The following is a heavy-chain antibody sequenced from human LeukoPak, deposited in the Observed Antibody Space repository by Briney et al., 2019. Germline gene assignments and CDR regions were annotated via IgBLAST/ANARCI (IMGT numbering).Heavy chain of an antibody. J-gene: IGHJ4*02. CDR2: IYHSGST. CDR1: GVSISRYY. CDR3: ATGYSSTWYYFDY. Sequence: SETLSLTCTVSGVSISRYYWSWIRQPPGKGLEWIGYIYHSGSTNYNPSLKSRVTISADTSKDQFSLKLDSVAAAVTAVYYCATGYSSTWYYFDYWGQGTLVTVSS. D-gene: IGHD6-13*01. V-gene: IGHV4-59*01.